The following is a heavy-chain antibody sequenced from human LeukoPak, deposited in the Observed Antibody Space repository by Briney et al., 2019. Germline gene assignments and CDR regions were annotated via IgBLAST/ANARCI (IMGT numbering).Heavy chain of an antibody. CDR3: VGKDKY. Sequence: PGGSLRLSCAASGLSVSTAYMTWVRQAPGKGLEWVSVIYSGGGTNYADSMKGRFRISRDNCKHTLYLQMNTLRAEDTAVYYCVGKDKYWGQGTLVTVSS. D-gene: IGHD2-15*01. CDR2: IYSGGGT. V-gene: IGHV3-53*01. J-gene: IGHJ4*02. CDR1: GLSVSTAY.